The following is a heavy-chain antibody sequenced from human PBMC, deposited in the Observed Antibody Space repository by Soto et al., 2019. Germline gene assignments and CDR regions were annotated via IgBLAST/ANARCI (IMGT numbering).Heavy chain of an antibody. Sequence: ETLSLTCTVSGGSVSRDSNFWSWIRQPPGKGLEWIGYIYYSGPTRYNPSLESRVTISIDSSKNQVSLNLTSVTAADTAVYYCARGYSHYAHWGRGTLVTVSS. CDR2: IYYSGPT. J-gene: IGHJ4*02. V-gene: IGHV4-61*01. D-gene: IGHD4-4*01. CDR3: ARGYSHYAH. CDR1: GGSVSRDSNF.